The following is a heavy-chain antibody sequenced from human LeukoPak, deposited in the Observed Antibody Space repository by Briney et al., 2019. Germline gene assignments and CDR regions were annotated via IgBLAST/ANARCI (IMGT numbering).Heavy chain of an antibody. J-gene: IGHJ6*03. V-gene: IGHV4-38-2*02. D-gene: IGHD1-14*01. CDR1: NYSISNSLY. CDR2: IYRSGST. CDR3: ARGTCGYYMDV. Sequence: PSETLSLTCIGSNYSISNSLYWGWLRQPPGKGLEWIGSIYRSGSTFYNPSLKSRVTISLDTSKNQFSLKLSSVTAADTAVYFCARGTCGYYMDVWGKGTTVTVSS.